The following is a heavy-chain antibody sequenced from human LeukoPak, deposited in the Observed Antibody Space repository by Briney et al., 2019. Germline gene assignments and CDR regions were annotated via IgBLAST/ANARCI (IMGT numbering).Heavy chain of an antibody. Sequence: GGSLRLSCAASGFTFSSYAMSWVRQAPGKGLEWVSAVSDSGNTTYHVGSVKGRFTISRDNSRNTLFLQMNSLRVEDTAVYYCAKLQKTSCYSVGDYWGQGTLVTVSS. D-gene: IGHD2-15*01. CDR2: VSDSGNTT. J-gene: IGHJ4*02. V-gene: IGHV3-23*01. CDR1: GFTFSSYA. CDR3: AKLQKTSCYSVGDY.